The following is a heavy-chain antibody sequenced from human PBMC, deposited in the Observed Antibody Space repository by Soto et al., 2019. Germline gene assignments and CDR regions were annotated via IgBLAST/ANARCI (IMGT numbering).Heavy chain of an antibody. J-gene: IGHJ5*02. CDR1: GYPFIGYA. V-gene: IGHV1-3*01. Sequence: ASVKVSCKASGYPFIGYAMHWVPQAPGKRLEWMGWINAGNGNTKYSQKFQGRVTITRDTSASTAYMELSSLRSEDTAVYYCARDGPYSSSWDKGGWFDPWGQGTLVTVPQ. CDR3: ARDGPYSSSWDKGGWFDP. D-gene: IGHD6-13*01. CDR2: INAGNGNT.